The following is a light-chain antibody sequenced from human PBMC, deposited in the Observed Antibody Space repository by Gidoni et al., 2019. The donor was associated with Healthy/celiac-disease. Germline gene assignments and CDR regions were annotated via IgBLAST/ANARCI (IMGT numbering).Light chain of an antibody. J-gene: IGLJ3*02. CDR2: DVR. V-gene: IGLV3-21*03. CDR3: QVCDSSSDHWV. Sequence: SYVLTQQPSVSVAPGKTARITCGGNNIGSESVHLYQQQTGQAPVLVVYDVRDRLSWVPERFSGSNSWNTATLTISMVEAGDEADYYFQVCDSSSDHWVFGGGTKLTVL. CDR1: NIGSES.